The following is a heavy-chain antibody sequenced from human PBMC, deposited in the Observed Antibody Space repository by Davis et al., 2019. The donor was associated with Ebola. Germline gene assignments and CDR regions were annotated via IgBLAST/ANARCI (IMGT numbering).Heavy chain of an antibody. D-gene: IGHD2-2*01. CDR2: MNPSSGNT. V-gene: IGHV1-8*03. CDR3: ARRQAYCTTGSCYRYRDYYMDV. Sequence: ASVKVSCKASGYTFTGYYMHWVRQATGQGLEWLGWMNPSSGNTGYAQKFQGRVTITRDTSINTAYMELSSLTSDDTAVYYCARRQAYCTTGSCYRYRDYYMDVWGKGTTVTVSS. J-gene: IGHJ6*03. CDR1: GYTFTGYY.